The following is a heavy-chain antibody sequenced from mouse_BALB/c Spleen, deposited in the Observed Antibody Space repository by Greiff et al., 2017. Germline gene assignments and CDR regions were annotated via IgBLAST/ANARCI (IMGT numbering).Heavy chain of an antibody. Sequence: DVKLVESGGGLVKPGGSLKLSCAASGFTFSSYAMSWVRQSPEKRLEWVAEISSGGSYTYYPDTVTGRFTISRDNAKNTLYLEMSSLRSEDTAMYYCARSGFYGNYYYSMDYWGQGTTLTVSA. D-gene: IGHD2-1*01. V-gene: IGHV5-9-4*01. J-gene: IGHJ2*01. CDR2: ISSGGSYT. CDR3: ARSGFYGNYYYSMDY. CDR1: GFTFSSYA.